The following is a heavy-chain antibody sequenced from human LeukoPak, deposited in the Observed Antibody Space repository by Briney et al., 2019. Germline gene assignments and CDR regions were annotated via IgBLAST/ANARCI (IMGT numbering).Heavy chain of an antibody. CDR3: ARSNCSTTDCLFNAFDI. CDR1: GFTFNSYA. V-gene: IGHV3-64*02. D-gene: IGHD2-2*01. J-gene: IGHJ3*02. Sequence: GGSLRLSCAASGFTFNSYAMHWVRQAPGKGLEYVSVMGSSGGSTYYADSVKGRFTISRDNSKNTLYLQMGSLRAEDMAVYYCARSNCSTTDCLFNAFDIWGQGTMVTVSS. CDR2: MGSSGGST.